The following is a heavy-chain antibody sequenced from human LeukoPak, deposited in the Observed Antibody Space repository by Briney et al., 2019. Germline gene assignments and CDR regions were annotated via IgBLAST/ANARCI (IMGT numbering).Heavy chain of an antibody. CDR1: GFTYHQYV. CDR3: AKDAQRGFEYSNSVEK. D-gene: IGHD4-11*01. J-gene: IGHJ4*02. V-gene: IGHV3-33*03. CDR2: GGCEGSEK. Sequence: SLRLFSAACGFTYHQYVIHGVTQAPGKGLVGGAVGGCEGSEKYYGEAVKGRMNISRDKYRKTLYLQMNSLRGEDTAVYYWAKDAQRGFEYSNSVEKWGQGTLVTVSS.